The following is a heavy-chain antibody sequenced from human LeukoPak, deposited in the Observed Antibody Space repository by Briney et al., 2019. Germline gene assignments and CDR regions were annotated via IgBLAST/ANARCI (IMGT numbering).Heavy chain of an antibody. D-gene: IGHD3-22*01. J-gene: IGHJ3*02. CDR3: ARGYYDARGDSNAFGI. Sequence: SETLSLTCTVSGGSISSSYWSWIRQPPGRGLEWIGYTSHSGSTNYKSSLKSRVSISVDTSKNQFSLKLTSVTAADTAMYDCARGYYDARGDSNAFGIWGQGTMVTVSS. V-gene: IGHV4-59*01. CDR1: GGSISSSY. CDR2: TSHSGST.